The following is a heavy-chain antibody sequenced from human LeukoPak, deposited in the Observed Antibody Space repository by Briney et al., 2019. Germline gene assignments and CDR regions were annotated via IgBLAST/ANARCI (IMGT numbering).Heavy chain of an antibody. CDR2: ISGSGGST. CDR3: AKSPTRITMVRGVDY. CDR1: GFTFSSYA. D-gene: IGHD3-10*01. J-gene: IGHJ4*02. Sequence: GGSLRLSCAASGFTFSSYAMSWVRQAPGKGLEWVSAISGSGGSTYYADSVKGRFTISRDNSKNTLYLQMNSLRAEDTAVYYCAKSPTRITMVRGVDYWGQGTLVTVPS. V-gene: IGHV3-23*01.